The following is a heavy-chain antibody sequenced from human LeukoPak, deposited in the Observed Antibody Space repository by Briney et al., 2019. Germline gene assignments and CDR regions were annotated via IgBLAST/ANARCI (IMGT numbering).Heavy chain of an antibody. J-gene: IGHJ4*02. D-gene: IGHD2-2*01. V-gene: IGHV3-30*02. CDR3: AKIPAAMGVDY. CDR2: IRYDGSDK. CDR1: GFTFSSYG. Sequence: GGSLRLSCAASGFTFSSYGMHWVRQAPGKGLEWVAFIRYDGSDKYYADSVKDRFTISRDNSKNTLYLQMNSLRAEDTAVYYCAKIPAAMGVDYWGQGTLVTVSS.